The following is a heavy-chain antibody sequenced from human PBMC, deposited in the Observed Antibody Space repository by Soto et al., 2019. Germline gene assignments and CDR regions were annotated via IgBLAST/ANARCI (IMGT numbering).Heavy chain of an antibody. D-gene: IGHD3-3*01. CDR3: VRSGSQLLYYYYGMDV. CDR2: ISYDGSNK. J-gene: IGHJ6*02. Sequence: PGGSLRLSCAASGFTFSSYAMHWVRQAPGKGLEWVAVISYDGSNKYYADSVKGRFTISRDNSKNTLYLQMNSLRAEDTAVYYCVRSGSQLLYYYYGMDVWGQGTTVTV. V-gene: IGHV3-30-3*01. CDR1: GFTFSSYA.